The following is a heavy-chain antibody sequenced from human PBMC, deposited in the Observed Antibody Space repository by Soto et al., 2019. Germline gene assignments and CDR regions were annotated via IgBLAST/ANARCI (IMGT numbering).Heavy chain of an antibody. CDR1: GFIFSEPT. J-gene: IGHJ4*02. Sequence: GGSLRLSCSASGFIFSEPTISWVRQVPGKGLEAIAAVSTSGRSTYYADSVKDRFTISRDKSKNTLFLQMGSLRAEDTAIYYCVKQAHGLDGVAFDYWGQGTQVTVSS. V-gene: IGHV3-64D*06. D-gene: IGHD3-16*01. CDR2: VSTSGRST. CDR3: VKQAHGLDGVAFDY.